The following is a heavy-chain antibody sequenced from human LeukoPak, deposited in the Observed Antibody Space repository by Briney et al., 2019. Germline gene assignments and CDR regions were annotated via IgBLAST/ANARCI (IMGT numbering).Heavy chain of an antibody. J-gene: IGHJ4*02. CDR3: ARLGGNWNAPGDY. D-gene: IGHD1-1*01. Sequence: PGRSRRLSRALVTLTSDDYGMSWDSQVHGKGMEWDSGIRWNGGTTGYADSVKGRFTIARDDAKNSLYLQMNSLRAEDTALYYCARLGGNWNAPGDYWGQGTLVTVSS. CDR1: TLTSDDYG. V-gene: IGHV3-20*04. CDR2: IRWNGGTT.